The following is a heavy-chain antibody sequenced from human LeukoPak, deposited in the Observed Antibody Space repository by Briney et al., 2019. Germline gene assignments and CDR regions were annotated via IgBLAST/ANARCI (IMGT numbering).Heavy chain of an antibody. J-gene: IGHJ5*02. D-gene: IGHD6-13*01. CDR3: ARHRYSSRSPFDP. CDR2: INHSGST. CDR1: GGSFSGYN. V-gene: IGHV4-34*01. Sequence: SETLSLTCAVYGGSFSGYNWSWIRQPPGKGLEWIGEINHSGSTNYNPSLKSRVTISVDTSKNRFSLKLSSVTAAATAVYYCARHRYSSRSPFDPWGQGTLVTVSS.